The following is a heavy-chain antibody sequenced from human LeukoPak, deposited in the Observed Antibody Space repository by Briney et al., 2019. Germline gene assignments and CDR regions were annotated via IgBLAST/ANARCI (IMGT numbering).Heavy chain of an antibody. CDR2: VSGGGVTT. J-gene: IGHJ4*02. CDR3: AKVPGYYYDSSGSYFDY. CDR1: GFTFSSHA. D-gene: IGHD3-22*01. Sequence: GGSLRLSCAASGFTFSSHAMNWVRQAPGDGLEWVSAVSGGGVTTYYADSVKGRFTISRDNSKNTLYLQMSSLRDEDTAVYYCAKVPGYYYDSSGSYFDYWGQGTLVTVPS. V-gene: IGHV3-23*01.